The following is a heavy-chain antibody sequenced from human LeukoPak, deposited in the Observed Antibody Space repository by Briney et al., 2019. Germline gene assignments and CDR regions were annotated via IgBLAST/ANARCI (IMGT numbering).Heavy chain of an antibody. Sequence: GKSLRLSCAASGFTFSDYGMHWLCQAPGKGLEWVAVISWNGGEEHYGNSVRGRFTISRDNSKNMVYLQMNSLRAEDTAVYYCAKEQGYTGWLTTGHWGQGALVTVSS. J-gene: IGHJ4*02. CDR2: ISWNGGEE. D-gene: IGHD6-19*01. CDR3: AKEQGYTGWLTTGH. CDR1: GFTFSDYG. V-gene: IGHV3-30*18.